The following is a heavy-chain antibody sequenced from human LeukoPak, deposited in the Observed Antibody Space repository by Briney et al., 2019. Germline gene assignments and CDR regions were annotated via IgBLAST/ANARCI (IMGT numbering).Heavy chain of an antibody. CDR2: IYSGGST. CDR3: ATPGIAAAGNNYYYGMDV. J-gene: IGHJ6*02. CDR1: GFTVSSNY. Sequence: LSGGSLRLSCAASGFTVSSNYMSWVRQAPGKGLEWVSVIYSGGSTYYADSVRGRFTISRDNSKNTLYLQMNSLRAEDTAVYYCATPGIAAAGNNYYYGMDVWGQGTTVTVSS. V-gene: IGHV3-66*01. D-gene: IGHD6-13*01.